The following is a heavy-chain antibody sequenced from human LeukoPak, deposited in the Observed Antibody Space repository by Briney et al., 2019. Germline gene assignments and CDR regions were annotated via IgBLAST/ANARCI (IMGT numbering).Heavy chain of an antibody. J-gene: IGHJ3*02. CDR2: ISYDGSNK. D-gene: IGHD3-10*01. CDR1: GFTFSSYA. CDR3: ARAPLLWFGVDI. V-gene: IGHV3-30-3*01. Sequence: PGRSLRLSCAASGFTFSSYAMHWVRQAPGKGLEWVAVISYDGSNKYYADSVKGRFTISRDNSKNTLYLQMNSLRAEDTAVYYCARAPLLWFGVDIWGQGTMVTVSS.